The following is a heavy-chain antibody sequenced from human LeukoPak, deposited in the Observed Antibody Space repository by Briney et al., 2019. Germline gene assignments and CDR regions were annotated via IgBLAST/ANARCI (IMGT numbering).Heavy chain of an antibody. CDR1: GFTFSSYG. V-gene: IGHV3-30*18. Sequence: GRSLRLSCAASGFTFSSYGMHWVRQAPGKGLEWVAVISYDGSNKYYADSVKGRFTISRDNSKNTLYRQMNSLRAEDTAVYYCAKEGSGSGELDYWGQGTLVTVS. CDR2: ISYDGSNK. D-gene: IGHD1-26*01. CDR3: AKEGSGSGELDY. J-gene: IGHJ4*02.